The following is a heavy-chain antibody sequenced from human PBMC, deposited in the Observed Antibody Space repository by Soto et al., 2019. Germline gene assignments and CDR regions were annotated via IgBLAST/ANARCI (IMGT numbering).Heavy chain of an antibody. D-gene: IGHD3-16*01. CDR3: AKGRGGKTVANFGMDV. CDR2: ITPFGGAT. V-gene: IGHV1-46*01. CDR1: GDSVSNDY. J-gene: IGHJ6*02. Sequence: ASVKVSCKASGDSVSNDYLHWVRQARGQGFEWLGIITPFGGATAYAQRFKGRVTVTMDKSSTTFYLELSSLRSDDSAVYYCAKGRGGKTVANFGMDVWGQGVTVTVSS.